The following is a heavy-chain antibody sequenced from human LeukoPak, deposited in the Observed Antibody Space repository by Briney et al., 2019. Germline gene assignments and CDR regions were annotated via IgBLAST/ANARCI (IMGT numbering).Heavy chain of an antibody. V-gene: IGHV3-7*01. D-gene: IGHD4-17*01. CDR2: IDRDGNKK. Sequence: GGSLRLSCVASGFTFSVSWMSGVGQAPGRGVEGVGNIDRDGNKKKYVDSVKGRFIFSRHNARSSLYLQMNNLRGEDTGVYYCARDPAYGALDYCGQGALVTVSS. CDR1: GFTFSVSW. J-gene: IGHJ4*02. CDR3: ARDPAYGALDY.